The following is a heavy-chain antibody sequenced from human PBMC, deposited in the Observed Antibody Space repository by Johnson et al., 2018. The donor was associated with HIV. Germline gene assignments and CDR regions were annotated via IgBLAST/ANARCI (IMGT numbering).Heavy chain of an antibody. V-gene: IGHV3-15*01. Sequence: VQLVESGGGLVKPGGSLRLSCAASGFTFSNAWMSWVRQAPGKGPEWVGRIKSKTDGGTTDYAAPVKGRFTISRDDSKNTLYLQMNSLRAEDTAVYYCARDGGYCSSTSCFRHWASAFDIWGQGTMVTVSS. CDR3: ARDGGYCSSTSCFRHWASAFDI. J-gene: IGHJ3*02. D-gene: IGHD2-2*01. CDR2: IKSKTDGGTT. CDR1: GFTFSNAW.